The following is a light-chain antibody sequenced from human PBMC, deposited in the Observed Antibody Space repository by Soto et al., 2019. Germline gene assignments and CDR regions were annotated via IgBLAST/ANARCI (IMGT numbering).Light chain of an antibody. V-gene: IGKV3D-15*01. CDR2: AAS. J-gene: IGKJ1*01. CDR1: QSLNRD. Sequence: IVMTQSPATLSMSPGERASLSCRASQSLNRDLAWYQQKPGQSPRLLIYAASNRATATPGRFSGSGSGTEFTLTISSLQSEDFAVYYCQEYIQWPPGMFGPGTKVE. CDR3: QEYIQWPPGM.